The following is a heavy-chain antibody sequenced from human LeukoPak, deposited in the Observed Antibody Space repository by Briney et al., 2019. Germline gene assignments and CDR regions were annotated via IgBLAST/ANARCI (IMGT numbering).Heavy chain of an antibody. Sequence: PGGSLRLSCAASGFTFNDYAMHWVGQPPGKGLEWVSGITWNSGGIGYADSVKGRFTISRDNARNSLYLQMNSLRAEDTAFYYCARDRNSAWFLDNAFDIWGQGTMLAVSS. CDR2: ITWNSGGI. D-gene: IGHD6-19*01. CDR1: GFTFNDYA. CDR3: ARDRNSAWFLDNAFDI. V-gene: IGHV3-9*01. J-gene: IGHJ3*02.